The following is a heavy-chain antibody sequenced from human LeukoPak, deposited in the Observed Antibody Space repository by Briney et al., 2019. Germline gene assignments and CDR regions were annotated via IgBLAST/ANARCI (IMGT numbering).Heavy chain of an antibody. Sequence: GGSLRLSCAASGFTFSSYAMSWLRQAPGKGLEWVSAISGSGGSTYYADSVKGRFTISRDNSKNTLYLQMNSLRAEDTAVYYCAKDSTSTYSSSWYIPWFDPWGQGTLVTVSS. CDR3: AKDSTSTYSSSWYIPWFDP. D-gene: IGHD6-13*01. J-gene: IGHJ5*02. V-gene: IGHV3-23*01. CDR2: ISGSGGST. CDR1: GFTFSSYA.